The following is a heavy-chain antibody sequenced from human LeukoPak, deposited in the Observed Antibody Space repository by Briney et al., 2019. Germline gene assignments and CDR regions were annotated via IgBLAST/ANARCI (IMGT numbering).Heavy chain of an antibody. J-gene: IGHJ4*02. CDR1: GYTFTGYY. Sequence: ASVKVSCKASGYTFTGYYMHWVRQAPGQGLEWMGRINRNSGGTNYAQKFQGRVTMTRDASISTAYMELSRLRSDDTAVYYCASGGYALNGIDYWGQGTLVTVSS. D-gene: IGHD3-16*01. CDR2: INRNSGGT. V-gene: IGHV1-2*06. CDR3: ASGGYALNGIDY.